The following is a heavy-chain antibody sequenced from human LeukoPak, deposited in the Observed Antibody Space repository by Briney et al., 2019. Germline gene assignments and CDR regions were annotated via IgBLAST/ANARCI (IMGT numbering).Heavy chain of an antibody. D-gene: IGHD2-2*01. CDR3: ARYCSSTSCYSDY. Sequence: SQTLSLTCAVSGGSISSGGYSWSWIRQHPGKGLEWIGYIYYSGSTYYNPSLKSRVTISVDTSKNQFSLKLSSVTAADTAVYYCARYCSSTSCYSDYWGQGTLVTVSS. CDR2: IYYSGST. V-gene: IGHV4-31*11. CDR1: GGSISSGGYS. J-gene: IGHJ4*02.